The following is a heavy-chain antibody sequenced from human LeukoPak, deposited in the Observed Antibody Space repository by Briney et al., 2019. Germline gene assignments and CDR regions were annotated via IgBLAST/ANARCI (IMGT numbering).Heavy chain of an antibody. D-gene: IGHD2-2*01. CDR2: FDPEDGET. J-gene: IGHJ3*02. CDR3: ARESSSTSWYKSGAFDI. V-gene: IGHV1-24*01. Sequence: ASVKVSCKVSGYTLTELSMHWVRQAPGKGLEWMGGFDPEDGETIYAQKFQGRVTITADKSTSTAYMELSSVRSEDTAVYYCARESSSTSWYKSGAFDIWGQETMVTVSS. CDR1: GYTLTELS.